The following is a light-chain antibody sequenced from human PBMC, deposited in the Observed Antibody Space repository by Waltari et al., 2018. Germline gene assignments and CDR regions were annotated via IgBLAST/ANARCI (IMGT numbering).Light chain of an antibody. CDR1: SSDVGTYNF. CDR2: EGN. CDR3: YSYAGSGTWV. V-gene: IGLV2-23*01. Sequence: QSALTQPASVSGSPGQSITISCTGTSSDVGTYNFSPWYQQNPGNAPKLMIYEGNKRPSGVSNRFSGSKAGNTASLTISGLQAEDEADYYCYSYAGSGTWVFGGGTKLTVL. J-gene: IGLJ3*02.